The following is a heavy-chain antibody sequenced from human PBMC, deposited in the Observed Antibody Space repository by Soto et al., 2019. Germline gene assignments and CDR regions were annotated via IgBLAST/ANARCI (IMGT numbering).Heavy chain of an antibody. CDR1: SFSFSSSG. CDR3: ARSSGSYFAAFYDT. Sequence: QAQLEESGGGVVQPGTSLRLSCSASSFSFSSSGMHWVRQPPGKGLEWVAAIWDDGGNKYYADSVRGRFTISRANSKNTLFLKMNSLRAEDTALYYCARSSGSYFAAFYDTWGQGTLVSVSS. D-gene: IGHD1-26*01. V-gene: IGHV3-33*01. J-gene: IGHJ4*02. CDR2: IWDDGGNK.